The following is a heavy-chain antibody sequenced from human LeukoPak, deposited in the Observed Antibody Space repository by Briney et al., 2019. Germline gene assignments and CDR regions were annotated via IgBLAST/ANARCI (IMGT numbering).Heavy chain of an antibody. Sequence: PSETLSLTCNVSGASISSSSHYWSWVRQPAGKGLEWIGRIYHRGSTNYNPSLKSRVTISEDTSKNQFSLKLNSVTAADTAVYYCARGTTRGWFDPWGQGTLVTVSS. CDR2: IYHRGST. D-gene: IGHD1-14*01. V-gene: IGHV4-61*10. CDR3: ARGTTRGWFDP. CDR1: GASISSSSHY. J-gene: IGHJ5*02.